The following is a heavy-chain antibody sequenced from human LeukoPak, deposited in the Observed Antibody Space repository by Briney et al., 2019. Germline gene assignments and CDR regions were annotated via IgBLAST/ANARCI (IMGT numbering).Heavy chain of an antibody. D-gene: IGHD4-17*01. V-gene: IGHV4-39*01. CDR1: GGSFSGYY. J-gene: IGHJ5*02. CDR3: ARHDYGANWFDP. Sequence: PMETLYVTCAVYGGSFSGYYWGWIRRPPGKGLEWIGSIYYSGSSYYSPSLKSRVTTSVDTSKNQFSLKLSSVTAADTAVYYCARHDYGANWFDPRGKGTLVTVSS. CDR2: IYYSGSS.